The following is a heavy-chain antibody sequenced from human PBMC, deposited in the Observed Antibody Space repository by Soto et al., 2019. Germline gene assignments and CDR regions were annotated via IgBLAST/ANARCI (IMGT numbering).Heavy chain of an antibody. CDR1: GGSVSSGSYY. Sequence: QVQLQESGPGLVKPSETLSLTCTVSGGSVSSGSYYWSWIRQPPGKGLEWIGYIYYSGSTKYNPSLKRRVTIAVDTSTNQFSLKLSSVTAADTAVYYCARAGLGDGSDYWGQGTLVTVSS. D-gene: IGHD1-26*01. CDR3: ARAGLGDGSDY. V-gene: IGHV4-61*01. J-gene: IGHJ4*02. CDR2: IYYSGST.